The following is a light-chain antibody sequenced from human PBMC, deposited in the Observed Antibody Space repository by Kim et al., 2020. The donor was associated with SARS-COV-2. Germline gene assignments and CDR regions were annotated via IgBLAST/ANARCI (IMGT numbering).Light chain of an antibody. Sequence: SYELTQPPSVSVSPGQTATITCSGDELGYKYACWYQQKAGQSPVLVIYEDNKRPSGIPERFSGSNSGSTATLTISGTQAMDEADYYCQTWDRSPQWVFGG. J-gene: IGLJ3*02. V-gene: IGLV3-1*01. CDR2: EDN. CDR1: ELGYKY. CDR3: QTWDRSPQWV.